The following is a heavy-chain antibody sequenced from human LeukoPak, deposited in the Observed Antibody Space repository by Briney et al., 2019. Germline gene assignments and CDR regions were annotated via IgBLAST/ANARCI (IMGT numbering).Heavy chain of an antibody. CDR2: IYYSGST. Sequence: SETLSLTCTVSGGSISSRYWSWIRQPPGKGLEWIGYIYYSGSTNYNPSLKSRVTISVDTSKNQFSLKLSSVTAADTAVYYCARLGVLRDYFDYWGQGTLVTVSS. V-gene: IGHV4-59*11. CDR1: GGSISSRY. CDR3: ARLGVLRDYFDY. J-gene: IGHJ4*02. D-gene: IGHD3-16*01.